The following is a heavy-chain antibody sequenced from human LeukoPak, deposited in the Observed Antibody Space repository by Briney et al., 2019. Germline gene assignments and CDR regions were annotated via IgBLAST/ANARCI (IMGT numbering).Heavy chain of an antibody. Sequence: ASVKVSCKASGGTFSSYAISWVRQAPGQGLEWMGGIIPIFGTANYAQKFQGRVTITADKSTSTAYMELSSLRSEDTAVYYCARGDYYDSSGYYDAFDIWGQGTMVTVSS. CDR1: GGTFSSYA. CDR3: ARGDYYDSSGYYDAFDI. D-gene: IGHD3-22*01. J-gene: IGHJ3*02. V-gene: IGHV1-69*06. CDR2: IIPIFGTA.